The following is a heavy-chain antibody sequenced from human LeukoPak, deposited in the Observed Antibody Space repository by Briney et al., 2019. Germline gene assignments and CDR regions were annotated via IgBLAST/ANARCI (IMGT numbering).Heavy chain of an antibody. CDR1: GFTFNNYA. J-gene: IGHJ4*02. CDR2: INWNSNSV. Sequence: GGSLRLSCEVSGFTFNNYAMYWVRQAPGKGLEWVSGINWNSNSVGYADSVKGRFTISRDNAKNSLYLQMNSLRTEDMAPYYCAKPSRTYHYDTSGYYFDDWGQGTLVTVSS. D-gene: IGHD3-22*01. CDR3: AKPSRTYHYDTSGYYFDD. V-gene: IGHV3-9*03.